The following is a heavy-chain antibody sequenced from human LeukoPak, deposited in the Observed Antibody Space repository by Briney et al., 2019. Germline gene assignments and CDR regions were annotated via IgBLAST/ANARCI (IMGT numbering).Heavy chain of an antibody. CDR1: EFTFSNFV. D-gene: IGHD3-10*01. Sequence: QAGGSQTLSCTASEFTFSNFVMSWVRQAPGKGLEGVSSISDSGGTIYHTDSVKGRFTTSRDNSKKTLYLQMNSLRAEDTAVYYCAKDRAIRGGKGFDSWGQGTLVTVSS. V-gene: IGHV3-23*01. CDR2: ISDSGGTI. CDR3: AKDRAIRGGKGFDS. J-gene: IGHJ4*02.